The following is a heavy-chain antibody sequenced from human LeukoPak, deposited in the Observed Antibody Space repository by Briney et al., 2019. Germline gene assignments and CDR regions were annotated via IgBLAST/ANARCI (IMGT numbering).Heavy chain of an antibody. CDR1: GLTFSTAW. Sequence: GGSLRLSCAASGLTFSTAWMSWVRRAPRKGLEWGARVRSGGKTDYCATAKGRFSISRDDVTNTVTLQMNSLTLEDTAVFYCAADIPYNGAQSDYWGKETRVTVSS. CDR3: AADIPYNGAQSDY. D-gene: IGHD1-1*01. J-gene: IGHJ4*02. V-gene: IGHV3-15*01. CDR2: VRSGGKT.